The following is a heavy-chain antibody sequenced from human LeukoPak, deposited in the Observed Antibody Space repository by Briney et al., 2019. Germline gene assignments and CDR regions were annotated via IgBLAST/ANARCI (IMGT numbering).Heavy chain of an antibody. CDR3: AKEGGYFDWPFTFDY. Sequence: GGSLRLSCPVSGFSVSSNYMSWVRQTPGKGLEWVSGISGSGGDTYSADSVKGRFTISRDNSKNTLYLQMNSLRAEDTAVYYCAKEGGYFDWPFTFDYWGQGTLVTASS. J-gene: IGHJ4*02. D-gene: IGHD3-9*01. V-gene: IGHV3-23*01. CDR2: ISGSGGDT. CDR1: GFSVSSNY.